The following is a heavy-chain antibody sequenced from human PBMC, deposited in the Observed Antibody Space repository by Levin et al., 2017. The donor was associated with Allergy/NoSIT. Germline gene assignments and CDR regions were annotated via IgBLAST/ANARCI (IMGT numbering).Heavy chain of an antibody. CDR2: IRSKANSYAP. V-gene: IGHV3-73*01. D-gene: IGHD6-25*01. Sequence: GESLKISCVAAGFRFSDSPIHWVRQASGKGLEWVGRIRSKANSYAPAYAESVQGRFTVSRDDSKDPAYLQMNSLTTEDTAVYYCTNFQADDKDSWSQGTLVTVSS. CDR1: GFRFSDSP. J-gene: IGHJ4*02. CDR3: TNFQADDKDS.